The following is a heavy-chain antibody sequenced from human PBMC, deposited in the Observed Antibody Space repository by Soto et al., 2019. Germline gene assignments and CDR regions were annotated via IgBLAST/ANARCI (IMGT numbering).Heavy chain of an antibody. D-gene: IGHD4-4*01. V-gene: IGHV3-64*04. Sequence: GGSLRLSCSASGFTFSSYAMHWVRQAPGKGLEYVSAISGSGGSTYYADSVKGRFTISRDNSKNTLYLQMNSLRAEDTAVYYCAKDDSNYYYYYGMDVWGQGTTVTVSS. CDR1: GFTFSSYA. CDR3: AKDDSNYYYYYGMDV. J-gene: IGHJ6*02. CDR2: ISGSGGST.